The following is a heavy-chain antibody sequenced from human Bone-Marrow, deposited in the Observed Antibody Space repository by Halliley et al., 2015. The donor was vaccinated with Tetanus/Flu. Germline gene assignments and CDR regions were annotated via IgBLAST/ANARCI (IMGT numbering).Heavy chain of an antibody. CDR3: TTLSSGYHGP. Sequence: LEWVGRIKSKEDGGTVDYAAPVKGRFTISRDYSKNTLYLQMNSLKTEDTAVYYCTTLSSGYHGPWGQGTLVTVSS. D-gene: IGHD5-18*01. J-gene: IGHJ5*02. CDR2: IKSKEDGGTV. V-gene: IGHV3-15*07.